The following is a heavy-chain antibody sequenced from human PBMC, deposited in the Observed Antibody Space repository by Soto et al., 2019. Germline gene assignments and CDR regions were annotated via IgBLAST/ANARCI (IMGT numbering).Heavy chain of an antibody. Sequence: EVQLVESGGGLVQPGGSLRLSCAVSGFTFSSFWMHWVRQAPGEGLVWVSRINTDGSSTSYADSVKGRFTISRDNAKNTLYLQMNSLRDEDTAMYYYAKRVVDTFGLSYWGQGTLVTVSS. V-gene: IGHV3-74*01. CDR2: INTDGSST. D-gene: IGHD2-2*01. CDR1: GFTFSSFW. J-gene: IGHJ4*02. CDR3: AKRVVDTFGLSY.